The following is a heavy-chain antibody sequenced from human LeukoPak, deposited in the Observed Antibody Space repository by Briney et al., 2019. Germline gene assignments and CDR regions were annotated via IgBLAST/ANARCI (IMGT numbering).Heavy chain of an antibody. D-gene: IGHD3-16*01. Sequence: GGSLRLSCAASGFTFSSYAMSWVRQAPGKGLEWVSTISGSGAYTYYADSVKGRFTISRDNSKNTLYLQMNSLRAEDTAVYYCARENYGWKGSYYYYMDVWGKGTTVTVSS. V-gene: IGHV3-23*01. CDR2: ISGSGAYT. CDR1: GFTFSSYA. CDR3: ARENYGWKGSYYYYMDV. J-gene: IGHJ6*03.